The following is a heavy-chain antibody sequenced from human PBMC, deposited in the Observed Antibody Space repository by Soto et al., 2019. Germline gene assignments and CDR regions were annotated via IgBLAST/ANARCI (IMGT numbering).Heavy chain of an antibody. CDR1: GGSVSSVYYY. D-gene: IGHD5-12*01. Sequence: SETLSLTCTVSGGSVSSVYYYWSLIRQPPGKGLEWIGYIYSSGGTHYNPSLKGRITMSVDTSENHFSLKLSSVTAADTAVYYCARAYSGSASDNFDPWGQGPLVT. CDR3: ARAYSGSASDNFDP. J-gene: IGHJ5*02. CDR2: IYSSGGT. V-gene: IGHV4-30-4*01.